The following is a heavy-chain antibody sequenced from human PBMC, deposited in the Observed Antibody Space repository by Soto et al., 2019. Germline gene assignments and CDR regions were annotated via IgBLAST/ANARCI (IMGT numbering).Heavy chain of an antibody. V-gene: IGHV3-21*01. J-gene: IGHJ6*03. CDR1: GLTFSSYS. CDR2: ISSSSSYI. Sequence: GGSLRLSCAASGLTFSSYSMNWVRQAPGKGLEWVSSISSSSSYIYYADSVKGRFTISRDNAKNSLYLQMNSLRAEDTAVYYCARVPTAPYYYYYYMDVWGKGTTVTVSS. CDR3: ARVPTAPYYYYYYMDV. D-gene: IGHD5-18*01.